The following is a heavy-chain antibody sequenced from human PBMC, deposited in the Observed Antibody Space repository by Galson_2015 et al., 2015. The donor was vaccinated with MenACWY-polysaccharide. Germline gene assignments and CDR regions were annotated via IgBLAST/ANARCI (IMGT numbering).Heavy chain of an antibody. V-gene: IGHV3-11*01. J-gene: IGHJ6*02. CDR1: GFSLGAWY. CDR3: ARGHYGLDV. Sequence: SLRLSCAASGFSLGAWYTSWIRQAPGKGLEWLSYISKSGDSIYYGDSVKGRFAISRDNAKNSLYLQLNSLEVEDTAIYYCARGHYGLDVWGQGTTVTVSS. CDR2: ISKSGDSI.